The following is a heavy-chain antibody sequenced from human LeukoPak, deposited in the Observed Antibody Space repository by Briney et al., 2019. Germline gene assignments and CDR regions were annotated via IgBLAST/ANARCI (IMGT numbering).Heavy chain of an antibody. D-gene: IGHD3-10*01. V-gene: IGHV3-30*18. CDR1: GFTSSNYG. Sequence: QPGRSLRLCCAASGFTSSNYGMNWFRQAPGRGVEWGAMISNDGSNNYYEDSVKGRFTISRDNSKNTMYLQMNSLRAEDTAVYYCAKGDIFVYGAGRLGWGDYFDYWGQGTLVTVSS. CDR2: ISNDGSNN. J-gene: IGHJ4*02. CDR3: AKGDIFVYGAGRLGWGDYFDY.